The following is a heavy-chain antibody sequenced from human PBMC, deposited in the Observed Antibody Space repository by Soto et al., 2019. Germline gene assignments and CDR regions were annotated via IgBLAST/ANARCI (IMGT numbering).Heavy chain of an antibody. CDR2: IYYSGST. CDR3: AREVGYCSSTSCYGLDHYYYMDV. D-gene: IGHD2-2*01. CDR1: GGSISSYY. Sequence: SETLSLTCTVSGGSISSYYWSWIRQPPGKGLEWIGYIYYSGSTNYNPSLKSRVTISVDTSKNQFSLKLSSVTAADTAVYYCAREVGYCSSTSCYGLDHYYYMDVWGKGTTVTVSS. J-gene: IGHJ6*03. V-gene: IGHV4-59*08.